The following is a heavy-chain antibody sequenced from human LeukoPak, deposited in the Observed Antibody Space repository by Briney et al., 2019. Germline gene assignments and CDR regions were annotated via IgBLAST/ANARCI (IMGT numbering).Heavy chain of an antibody. Sequence: KPSETLSLTCTVSGGSISGYYWSWIRQPPGKGLEWIAYIYYSGSTNYNPSLKSRVTISVATSKNQFSLKLSSVTAADTAVYYCARSQYYYDSSGYYPMAYDYWGQGTLVTVSS. D-gene: IGHD3-22*01. CDR1: GGSISGYY. J-gene: IGHJ4*02. V-gene: IGHV4-59*01. CDR3: ARSQYYYDSSGYYPMAYDY. CDR2: IYYSGST.